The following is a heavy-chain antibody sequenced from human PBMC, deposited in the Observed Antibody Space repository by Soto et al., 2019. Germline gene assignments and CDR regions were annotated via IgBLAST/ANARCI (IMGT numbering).Heavy chain of an antibody. V-gene: IGHV3-30*18. CDR2: ISYDGSNK. D-gene: IGHD6-13*01. J-gene: IGHJ4*02. CDR3: AKASIAAAGNLFDY. CDR1: GFTFSSYG. Sequence: SLRLSCAASGFTFSSYGMHWVRQAPGKGLEWVAVISYDGSNKYYADSVKGRFTISRDNSKNTLYLQMNSLRAEDTAVYYCAKASIAAAGNLFDYWGQGTLVTVSS.